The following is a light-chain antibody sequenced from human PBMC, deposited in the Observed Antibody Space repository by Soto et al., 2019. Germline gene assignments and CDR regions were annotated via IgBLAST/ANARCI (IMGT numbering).Light chain of an antibody. J-gene: IGKJ5*01. Sequence: DIQMTQSPSTLSASVGDRVTITCRASQSISSWLAWYQQKPGKAPKLLIYDASSLESGVPSRFSGSGSGTEFTLTISSLQPEDFATYYCQQLNSYPITFGQGTRLEIK. V-gene: IGKV1-5*01. CDR3: QQLNSYPIT. CDR1: QSISSW. CDR2: DAS.